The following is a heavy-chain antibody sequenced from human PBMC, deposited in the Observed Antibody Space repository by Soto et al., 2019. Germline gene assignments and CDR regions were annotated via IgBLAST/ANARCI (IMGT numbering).Heavy chain of an antibody. CDR2: IYSSGST. CDR1: GGSISSYY. D-gene: IGHD3-10*01. CDR3: ARRYGGGFAC. Sequence: VQLLESGPGLVKPSETLSLTCTVSGGSISSYYWSWIRQPPGKGLEWIGYIYSSGSTNYNPSLXAXAXLXXAPSKNQFSLKLSSVTAADTAVYYCARRYGGGFACWGQGTLVTVSS. V-gene: IGHV4-59*08. J-gene: IGHJ4*02.